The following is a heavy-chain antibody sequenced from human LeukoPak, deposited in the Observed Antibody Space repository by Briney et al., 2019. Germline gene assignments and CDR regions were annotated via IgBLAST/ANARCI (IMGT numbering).Heavy chain of an antibody. J-gene: IGHJ4*02. D-gene: IGHD3-10*01. V-gene: IGHV4-30-2*01. CDR2: IYHSGST. CDR1: GGSNSSGGYY. CDR3: ARGGYGSGSYLNNFDY. Sequence: SETLSLTCTVSGGSNSSGGYYWSWIRQPPGKGLEWIGYIYHSGSTYYNPSLKSRVTISVDRSKNQFSLKLSSVTAADTAVYYCARGGYGSGSYLNNFDYWGQGTLVTVSS.